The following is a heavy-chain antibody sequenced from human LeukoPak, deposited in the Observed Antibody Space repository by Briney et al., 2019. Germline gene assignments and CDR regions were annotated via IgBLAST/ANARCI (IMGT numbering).Heavy chain of an antibody. Sequence: SVKVSCKASGGTFSSYAISWVRQAPGQGLEWMGGIIPIFGTANYAQKFQGRVTITADESTSTAYMELRSLRSDDTAVYYCARDVPLYCSGGSCYPGEDAFDIWGQGTMVTVSS. CDR3: ARDVPLYCSGGSCYPGEDAFDI. V-gene: IGHV1-69*01. J-gene: IGHJ3*02. CDR2: IIPIFGTA. CDR1: GGTFSSYA. D-gene: IGHD2-15*01.